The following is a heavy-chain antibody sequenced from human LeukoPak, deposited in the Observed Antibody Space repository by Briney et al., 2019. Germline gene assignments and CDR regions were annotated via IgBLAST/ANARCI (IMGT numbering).Heavy chain of an antibody. CDR2: ISSASTYI. J-gene: IGHJ4*02. V-gene: IGHV3-21*01. D-gene: IGHD5-18*01. CDR3: ARLVWDTTMADGDIDS. Sequence: GGSLRLSCAASGFTFSSYSMDWVRQAPGKGLEWVSSISSASTYIYYADSVKGRFTISRDNAKNSLYLQMNSLRAEDTAMYYCARLVWDTTMADGDIDSWGQGTLLIVSS. CDR1: GFTFSSYS.